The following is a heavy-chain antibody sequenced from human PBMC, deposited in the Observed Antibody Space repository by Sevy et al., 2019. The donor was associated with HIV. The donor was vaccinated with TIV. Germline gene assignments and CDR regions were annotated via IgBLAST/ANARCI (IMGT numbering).Heavy chain of an antibody. J-gene: IGHJ4*02. D-gene: IGHD3-22*01. Sequence: ASVKVSCKASGGTFSSYAISWVRQAPGQGLEWMGGIIPIFGTANYAQKFQGRVTITADESTSTAYMELSSLRSEDTAVDYCARGGVQDYYDSSGYYSYWGQGTLVTVSS. CDR2: IIPIFGTA. CDR1: GGTFSSYA. V-gene: IGHV1-69*13. CDR3: ARGGVQDYYDSSGYYSY.